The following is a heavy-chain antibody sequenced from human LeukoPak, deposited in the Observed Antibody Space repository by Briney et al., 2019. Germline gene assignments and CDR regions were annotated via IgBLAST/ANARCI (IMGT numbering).Heavy chain of an antibody. Sequence: SVKVFCKASGGTFSSYAISWVRQAPGQGLEWMGGIIPIFGTANYAQKFQGRVTITADESTSTAYMELSSLRSEDTAVYYCARDLTLYSGYDLDYWGQGTLVTVSS. J-gene: IGHJ4*02. D-gene: IGHD5-12*01. CDR3: ARDLTLYSGYDLDY. CDR2: IIPIFGTA. V-gene: IGHV1-69*13. CDR1: GGTFSSYA.